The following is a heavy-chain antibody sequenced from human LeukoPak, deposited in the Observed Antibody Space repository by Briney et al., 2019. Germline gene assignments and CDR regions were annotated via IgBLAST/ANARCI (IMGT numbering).Heavy chain of an antibody. CDR3: ARDGKDSSGYLGIDY. D-gene: IGHD3-22*01. Sequence: QSGGSLRLSCAASGFTVSSNYMSWVRQAPGKGLEWVSVIYSGGSTYYADSVKGRFTISRDNSKNTLYLQMNSLRAEDTAVYYCARDGKDSSGYLGIDYWGQGTLVTVSS. CDR2: IYSGGST. J-gene: IGHJ4*02. CDR1: GFTVSSNY. V-gene: IGHV3-66*01.